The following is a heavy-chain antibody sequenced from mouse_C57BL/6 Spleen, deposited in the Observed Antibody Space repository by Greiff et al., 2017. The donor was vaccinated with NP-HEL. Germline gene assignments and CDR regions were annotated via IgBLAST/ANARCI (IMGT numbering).Heavy chain of an antibody. CDR3: ARGEGYDGSWFAY. CDR2: ISDGGSYT. CDR1: GFTFSSYA. Sequence: EVMLVESGGGLVKPGGSLKLSCAASGFTFSSYAMSWVRQTPEKRLEWVATISDGGSYTYYPDNVKGRFTISRDNAKNNLYLQMSHLKSEDTAMYYCARGEGYDGSWFAYWGQGTLVTVSA. D-gene: IGHD2-3*01. J-gene: IGHJ3*01. V-gene: IGHV5-4*03.